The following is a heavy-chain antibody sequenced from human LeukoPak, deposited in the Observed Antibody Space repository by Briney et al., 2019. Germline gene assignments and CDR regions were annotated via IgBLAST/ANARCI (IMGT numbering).Heavy chain of an antibody. CDR1: GGSISSGDYY. CDR2: IYHSGST. Sequence: PSETLSLTCTVSGGSISSGDYYWSWIRQPPGKGLEWIGSIYHSGSTYYNPSLKSRVTISVDTSKNQFSLKLSSVTAADTAVYYCARVRRIAVAGMLDWFDPWGQGTLVTVSS. V-gene: IGHV4-39*07. D-gene: IGHD6-19*01. CDR3: ARVRRIAVAGMLDWFDP. J-gene: IGHJ5*02.